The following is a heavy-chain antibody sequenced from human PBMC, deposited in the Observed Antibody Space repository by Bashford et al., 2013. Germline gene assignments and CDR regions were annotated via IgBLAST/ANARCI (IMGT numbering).Heavy chain of an antibody. Sequence: IVWVRQAPGQGLEWLGWMNPENGYTGFAPAVQGRVTMTRDISLSTGYMELSSLRSDDTAVYFCARDGPVVGVWNAFDVWGQGTVVTVSS. CDR3: ARDGPVVGVWNAFDV. V-gene: IGHV1-8*01. J-gene: IGHJ3*01. D-gene: IGHD1-26*01. CDR2: MNPENGYT.